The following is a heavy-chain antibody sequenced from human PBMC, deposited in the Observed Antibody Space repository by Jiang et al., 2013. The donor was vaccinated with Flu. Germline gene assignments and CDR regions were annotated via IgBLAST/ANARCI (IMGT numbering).Heavy chain of an antibody. V-gene: IGHV5-10-1*01. Sequence: GAEVKKPGESLRISCKGSGYSFTSYWISWVRQMPGKGLEWMGRIDPSDSYTNYSPSFQGHVTISADKSISTAYLQWSSLKASDTAMYYCARHRSTISGSYYSAEYFQHWGQGTLVTVSS. J-gene: IGHJ1*01. CDR1: GYSFTSYW. CDR3: ARHRSTISGSYYSAEYFQH. CDR2: IDPSDSYT. D-gene: IGHD1-26*01.